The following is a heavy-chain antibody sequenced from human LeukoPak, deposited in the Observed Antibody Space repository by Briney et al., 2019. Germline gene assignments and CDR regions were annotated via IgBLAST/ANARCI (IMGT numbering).Heavy chain of an antibody. CDR2: IYSGGST. D-gene: IGHD3-22*01. Sequence: GGSLRLSCAASGFTVSSNYMSWVRQAPGKGLEWVSVIYSGGSTYYADSVKGRFTISRDNSKNTLYLQMNSLRAEDTAVYYCARESYYYDSSGYAQYYFDYWGQGTLVTVSS. CDR1: GFTVSSNY. V-gene: IGHV3-66*01. CDR3: ARESYYYDSSGYAQYYFDY. J-gene: IGHJ4*02.